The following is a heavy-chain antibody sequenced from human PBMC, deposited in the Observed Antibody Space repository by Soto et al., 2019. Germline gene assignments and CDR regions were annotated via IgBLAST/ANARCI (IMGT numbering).Heavy chain of an antibody. J-gene: IGHJ4*02. Sequence: QVQLQQWGAGLLKPSETLSLTCAGYGGSFSGYYWSWIRQPPGKGLEWIGEINHSGSTNYNPSLKSRVTISVDTSKNQFSLKLSSVTAADTAVYYCARGELAAAGTSFDYWGQGTLVTVSS. CDR2: INHSGST. D-gene: IGHD6-13*01. CDR3: ARGELAAAGTSFDY. V-gene: IGHV4-34*01. CDR1: GGSFSGYY.